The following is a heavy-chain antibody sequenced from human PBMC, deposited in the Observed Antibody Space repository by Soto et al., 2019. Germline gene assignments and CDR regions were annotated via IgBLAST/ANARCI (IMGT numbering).Heavy chain of an antibody. D-gene: IGHD3-9*01. CDR3: ACLIYFGLDH. CDR2: IYWDDDK. J-gene: IGHJ4*02. V-gene: IGHV2-5*02. Sequence: QITLKESGPTLVKPTQTLTLTCTFSGFSLSTSGVGVGWIRQPPGKALEWLALIYWDDDKRYSPSLKSRLTITKDTSKAQAVLTMTNMDPVPTATSYCACLIYFGLDHWGQGTLVTVSS. CDR1: GFSLSTSGVG.